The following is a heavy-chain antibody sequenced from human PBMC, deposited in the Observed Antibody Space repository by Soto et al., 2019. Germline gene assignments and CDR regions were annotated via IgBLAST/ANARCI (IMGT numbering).Heavy chain of an antibody. J-gene: IGHJ4*02. Sequence: QVHLVQSGAEVKKPGASVKVSCKASGNTCINYGVSEARQAPGQGLEWMGWFSRHKDNTNYAQHFQGRVTMTTDTYTSTAYMEVRSLRSDDAAVYYCATAVRGSGSYYGEWGQGTLVTVSS. D-gene: IGHD3-10*01. V-gene: IGHV1-18*01. CDR1: GNTCINYG. CDR3: ATAVRGSGSYYGE. CDR2: FSRHKDNT.